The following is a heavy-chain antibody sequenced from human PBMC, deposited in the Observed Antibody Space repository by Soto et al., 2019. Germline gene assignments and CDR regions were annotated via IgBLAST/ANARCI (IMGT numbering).Heavy chain of an antibody. J-gene: IGHJ4*02. CDR3: ATRASGTYYTPSYYFDY. CDR2: ISGSGGST. D-gene: IGHD3-10*01. CDR1: GFTFSSYA. Sequence: PGGSLRLSCAASGFTFSSYAMSWVRQAPGKGLEWVSAISGSGGSTYYADSVKGRFTISRDNSKNTLYLQMNSLRAEDTAVYYCATRASGTYYTPSYYFDYWGQGALVTVSS. V-gene: IGHV3-23*01.